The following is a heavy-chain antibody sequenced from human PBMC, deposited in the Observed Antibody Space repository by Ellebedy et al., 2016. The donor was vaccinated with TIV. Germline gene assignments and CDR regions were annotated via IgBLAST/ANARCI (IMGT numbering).Heavy chain of an antibody. CDR1: GGSISSYS. CDR3: ARDTVTANRGPLFDY. V-gene: IGHV4-4*07. D-gene: IGHD7-27*01. J-gene: IGHJ4*02. Sequence: MPGGSLRLSCTVSGGSISSYSWSWILQPAGEGLEWLGRIFTGGRTNFDPSLKSRVTMSVDTSKNQFSLKLSSVTAADTAVYYCARDTVTANRGPLFDYWGQGTLVTVSS. CDR2: IFTGGRT.